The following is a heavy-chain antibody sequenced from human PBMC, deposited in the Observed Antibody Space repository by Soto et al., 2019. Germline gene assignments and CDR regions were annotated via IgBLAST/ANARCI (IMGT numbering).Heavy chain of an antibody. V-gene: IGHV4-59*01. CDR3: ARESRDGYNYFDY. D-gene: IGHD5-12*01. CDR1: GGSSSSYY. Sequence: XTLPLTXXVSGGSSSSYYWSWSRQXXGKXXXWIGYXYYSGSTNYNPSLKSRVTISVDTSKNQFSLKLSSVTAADTAVYYCARESRDGYNYFDYWGQGTLVTVSS. J-gene: IGHJ4*02. CDR2: XYYSGST.